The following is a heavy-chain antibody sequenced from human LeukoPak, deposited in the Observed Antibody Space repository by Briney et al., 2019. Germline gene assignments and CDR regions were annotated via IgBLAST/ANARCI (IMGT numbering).Heavy chain of an antibody. CDR2: ISYVARET. CDR1: GFTFSSFA. J-gene: IGHJ4*02. Sequence: PGGSLRPSCAASGFTFSSFAMHGVRQAPGKGLEWVAFISYVARETYYADSVKGRFTISRDNSKDMVYLQMNSLTTADTAVYYCARSYSLPEYWGQGTLVTVSS. CDR3: ARSYSLPEY. V-gene: IGHV3-30*04. D-gene: IGHD1-26*01.